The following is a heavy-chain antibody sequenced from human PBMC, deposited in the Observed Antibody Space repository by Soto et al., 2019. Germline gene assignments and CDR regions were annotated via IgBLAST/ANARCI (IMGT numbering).Heavy chain of an antibody. CDR2: IIPILGIA. CDR1: GGTFSSYT. Sequence: GASVKVSCKASGGTFSSYTISWVRQAPGQGLEWMGRIIPILGIANYAQKSQGRVTITADKSTSTAYMELSSLRSEDTAVYYCARVANSGWYGGAFDIWGQGTMVTVSS. D-gene: IGHD6-19*01. V-gene: IGHV1-69*02. J-gene: IGHJ3*02. CDR3: ARVANSGWYGGAFDI.